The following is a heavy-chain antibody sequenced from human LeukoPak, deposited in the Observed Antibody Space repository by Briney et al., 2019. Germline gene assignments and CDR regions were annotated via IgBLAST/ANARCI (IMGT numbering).Heavy chain of an antibody. CDR2: IYQSEST. V-gene: IGHV4-38-2*02. D-gene: IGHD2-2*01. CDR1: GSSITSGYY. CDR3: ARYRCSSTSCYLRFAFDI. Sequence: SETLSLTCTVSGSSITSGYYWGWIRQPPGKGLEWIGTIYQSESTYYSPSFESRVTMSVDTSKNHFSLNLSSVTAADTAVYYCARYRCSSTSCYLRFAFDIWGQGTMVSVSS. J-gene: IGHJ3*02.